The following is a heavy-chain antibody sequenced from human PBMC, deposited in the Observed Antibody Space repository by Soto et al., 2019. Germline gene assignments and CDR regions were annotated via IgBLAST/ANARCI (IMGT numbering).Heavy chain of an antibody. V-gene: IGHV3-23*01. Sequence: EVQLLESGGGLVQPGGSLRLSCAASGFTFSSYAMCWVRQAPGKGLEWVSAVSGSGGSTYYADSVKGRFTISRDNYKNTLYLQVNSLRAEDTAVYYCAKALLAGVERNDEEEKGINSWGHGTLVTVSS. CDR2: VSGSGGST. D-gene: IGHD1-1*01. J-gene: IGHJ5*01. CDR3: AKALLAGVERNDEEEKGINS. CDR1: GFTFSSYA.